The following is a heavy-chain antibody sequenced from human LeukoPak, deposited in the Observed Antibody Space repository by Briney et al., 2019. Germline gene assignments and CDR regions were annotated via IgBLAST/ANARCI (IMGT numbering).Heavy chain of an antibody. J-gene: IGHJ4*02. V-gene: IGHV4-39*01. CDR3: ARRLYDYGDYFDY. D-gene: IGHD4-17*01. CDR2: IYYSGST. Sequence: SGTLSLTCTVSGGSISSSSYYWGWIRQPPGKGLEWIGSIYYSGSTYYNPSLKSRVTISVDTSKNQFSLKLSSVTAADTAVYYCARRLYDYGDYFDYWGQGTLVTVSS. CDR1: GGSISSSSYY.